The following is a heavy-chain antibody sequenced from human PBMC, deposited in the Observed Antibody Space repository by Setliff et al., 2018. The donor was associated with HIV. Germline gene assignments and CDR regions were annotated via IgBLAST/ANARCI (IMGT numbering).Heavy chain of an antibody. CDR3: AREHCSGGSCNGFDI. V-gene: IGHV4-4*09. Sequence: SETLSLTCTVSGGSISTSYWNWIRQPPGKGLEWIAYIYISGTTNYNPSLKSRVTISLDTSRNQFSLKLGSVTAADTAMYHCAREHCSGGSCNGFDIWGQGTMVTGSS. CDR2: IYISGTT. J-gene: IGHJ3*02. D-gene: IGHD2-15*01. CDR1: GGSISTSY.